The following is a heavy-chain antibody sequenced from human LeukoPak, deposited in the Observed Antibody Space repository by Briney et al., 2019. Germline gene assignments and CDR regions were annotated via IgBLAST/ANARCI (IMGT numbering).Heavy chain of an antibody. Sequence: GGSLRLSCAASGFTFSSYAMHWVRQAPGKGLEWVAVISYDGSNKYYADSVKGRFTISRDNSKNALYLQMNSLRVEDTAVYYCAIDPNWGTHSWGQGVLVTVSS. V-gene: IGHV3-30*04. CDR3: AIDPNWGTHS. J-gene: IGHJ4*02. D-gene: IGHD7-27*01. CDR1: GFTFSSYA. CDR2: ISYDGSNK.